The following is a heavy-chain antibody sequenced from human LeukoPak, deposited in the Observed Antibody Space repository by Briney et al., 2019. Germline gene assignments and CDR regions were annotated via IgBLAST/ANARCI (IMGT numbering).Heavy chain of an antibody. CDR1: GYTFASFG. J-gene: IGHJ4*02. CDR2: INTHNGDT. D-gene: IGHD2-15*01. Sequence: ASVKVSCKASGYTFASFGITWVRQAPGQGLEWMGWINTHNGDTNYAQKLQGRVTMTTDTSTRTAYMELRSLRSDDTAVYYCARGLGYCSSSSCIGFGYWGQGTLVTVSS. CDR3: ARGLGYCSSSSCIGFGY. V-gene: IGHV1-18*01.